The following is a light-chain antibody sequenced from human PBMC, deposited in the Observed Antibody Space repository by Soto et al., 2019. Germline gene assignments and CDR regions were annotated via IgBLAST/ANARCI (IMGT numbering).Light chain of an antibody. V-gene: IGKV3-20*01. Sequence: EIVLTQSPGTLSLSPGERATLSCRASQSVTTGFLAWYQHKPGQAPRLLIYGASNRATGIPDRFSASASETDFTLTISRLEPEDFAVYYCQHYGTSPTFGPGTRLDIK. CDR3: QHYGTSPT. CDR2: GAS. J-gene: IGKJ3*01. CDR1: QSVTTGF.